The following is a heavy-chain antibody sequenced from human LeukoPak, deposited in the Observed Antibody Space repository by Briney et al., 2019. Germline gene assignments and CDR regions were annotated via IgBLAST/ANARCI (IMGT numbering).Heavy chain of an antibody. D-gene: IGHD2-2*02. CDR2: IGHDGSE. Sequence: GGSLRLSCAASGFTLSNYYMSWVRQAPGKGLEWVANIGHDGSECADSVKGRFTVSRDNARNSLYLQMDCLRAEDTAVYYCARGVPPGTIQWSLDYWGQGTLVTVSS. CDR3: ARGVPPGTIQWSLDY. V-gene: IGHV3-7*01. J-gene: IGHJ4*02. CDR1: GFTLSNYY.